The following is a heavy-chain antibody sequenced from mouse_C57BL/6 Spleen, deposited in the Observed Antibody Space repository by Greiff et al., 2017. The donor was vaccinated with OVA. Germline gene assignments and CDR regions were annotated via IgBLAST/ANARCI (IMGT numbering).Heavy chain of an antibody. CDR1: GFNIKDYY. J-gene: IGHJ1*03. V-gene: IGHV14-2*01. CDR3: AKVLTTFYWYFDV. D-gene: IGHD2-1*01. Sequence: EVQLQQSGAELVKPGASVKLSCTASGFNIKDYYMHWVKQRTEQGLEWLGRIDPEDGSTKYAPHFQGKATITADTYSNTAYLQLSSLTSEDTSGYYCAKVLTTFYWYFDVWGTGTTVTVSS. CDR2: IDPEDGST.